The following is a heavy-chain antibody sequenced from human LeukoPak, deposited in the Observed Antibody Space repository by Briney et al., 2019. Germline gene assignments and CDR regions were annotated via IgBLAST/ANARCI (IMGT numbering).Heavy chain of an antibody. CDR3: ASLSYPSSFDP. D-gene: IGHD1-26*01. CDR2: IFYSGST. CDR1: GGSICSYY. Sequence: PSETLSLTCTGSGGSICSYYWSWIRQPPGKGLEWIGDIFYSGSTNYNPSLKSRVTISVDTSKNQFLLRLSSVTAADTTVYYYASLSYPSSFDPWGQGTLVTVSS. V-gene: IGHV4-59*08. J-gene: IGHJ5*02.